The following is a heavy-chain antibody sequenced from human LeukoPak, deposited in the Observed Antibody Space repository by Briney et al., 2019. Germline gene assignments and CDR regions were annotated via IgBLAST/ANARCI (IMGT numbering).Heavy chain of an antibody. CDR3: ARHGSGYYYVHDAFDI. J-gene: IGHJ3*02. D-gene: IGHD3-22*01. Sequence: NPSETLSLTCTVSGGSISSGGYYWSWIRQPPGKGLEWIGSIYYSGSTYYNPSLKSRVTISVDTSKNQFSLKLSSVTAADTAVYYCARHGSGYYYVHDAFDIWGQGTMVTVSS. V-gene: IGHV4-39*01. CDR1: GGSISSGGYY. CDR2: IYYSGST.